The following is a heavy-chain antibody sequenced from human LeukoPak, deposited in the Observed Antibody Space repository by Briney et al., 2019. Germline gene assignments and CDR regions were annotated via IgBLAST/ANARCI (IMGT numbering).Heavy chain of an antibody. CDR1: GFTFSSYG. J-gene: IGHJ5*02. D-gene: IGHD3-10*01. CDR2: IRYDDDGTKR. V-gene: IGHV3-30*02. Sequence: GGSLRLSCVASGFTFSSYGMHWVRQAPGKGLEWVAFIRYDDDGTKRYYVDSVKGRFTISRDNSKNTLYLQMNSLRAEDTAVYYCAKGPVLLWFGELNWFDPWGQGTLVTVSS. CDR3: AKGPVLLWFGELNWFDP.